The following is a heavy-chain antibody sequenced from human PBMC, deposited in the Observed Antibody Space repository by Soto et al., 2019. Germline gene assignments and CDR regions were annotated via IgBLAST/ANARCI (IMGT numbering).Heavy chain of an antibody. J-gene: IGHJ4*02. V-gene: IGHV3-23*01. CDR1: GCTFSSYA. Sequence: EVQLLESGGGLVQPGGSLRLSCAASGCTFSSYAMSWVRQAPGKGLEWVSAISGSGGSTYYADSVKGRFTISRDNSKNTLYLQMNSLRAEDTAVYYCAKDVYSSSQGLDYWCQGTLVTVSS. D-gene: IGHD6-6*01. CDR2: ISGSGGST. CDR3: AKDVYSSSQGLDY.